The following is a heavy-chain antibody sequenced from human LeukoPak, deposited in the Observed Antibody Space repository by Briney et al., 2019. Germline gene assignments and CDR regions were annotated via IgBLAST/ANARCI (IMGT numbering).Heavy chain of an antibody. Sequence: PSETLSLTCTVSGGSISSGGYYWSWIRQHPGKGLEWIGYIYYSGSTYYNPSLKSRVTISVDTSKNQFSLKLSSVTAADTAVYYCARSIAAAESAFDIWGQGTMVTVSS. D-gene: IGHD6-13*01. V-gene: IGHV4-31*03. CDR1: GGSISSGGYY. J-gene: IGHJ3*02. CDR3: ARSIAAAESAFDI. CDR2: IYYSGST.